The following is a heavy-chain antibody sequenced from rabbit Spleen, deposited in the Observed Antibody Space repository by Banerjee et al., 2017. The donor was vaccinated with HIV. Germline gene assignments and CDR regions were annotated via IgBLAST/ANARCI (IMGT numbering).Heavy chain of an antibody. CDR1: GFDISNYH. D-gene: IGHD6-1*01. Sequence: EQLEESGGGLVTPEGSLTLTCTASGFDISNYHMCWVRQAPGKGLEYIGYIDAGDRRTYYASWVNGRFTISKTSSTTMTLQMTSLTAADTATYFCARLDNGNGLRLWGPGTLVTVS. CDR3: ARLDNGNGLRL. V-gene: IGHV1S45*01. CDR2: IDAGDRRT. J-gene: IGHJ6*01.